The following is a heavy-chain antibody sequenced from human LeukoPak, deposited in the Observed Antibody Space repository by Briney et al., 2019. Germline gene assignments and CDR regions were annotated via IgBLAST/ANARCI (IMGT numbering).Heavy chain of an antibody. D-gene: IGHD4-23*01. Sequence: PGGSLRLSCAASGFTFSSYGLSWVRQAPGKGLEWVSTISGSDGSTYYADSVKGRFTISRDNSKNTLYLQMNSLRAEDTAVYYCAKDLYGGNDYWGQGTLVTVSS. CDR1: GFTFSSYG. V-gene: IGHV3-23*01. CDR3: AKDLYGGNDY. J-gene: IGHJ4*02. CDR2: ISGSDGST.